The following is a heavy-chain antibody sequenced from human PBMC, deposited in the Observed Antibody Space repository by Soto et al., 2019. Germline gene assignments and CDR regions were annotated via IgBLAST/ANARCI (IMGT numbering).Heavy chain of an antibody. CDR3: ATHDSSGYRTGAYFDY. CDR2: IIPIFGTA. D-gene: IGHD3-22*01. V-gene: IGHV1-69*06. J-gene: IGHJ4*02. Sequence: SVKVSCKASGGTFSSYAISWVRQAPGQGLEWMGGIIPIFGTANYAQKFQGRVTITADKSTSTAYMELSSLRSEDTAVYYCATHDSSGYRTGAYFDYWGQGXLVTVYS. CDR1: GGTFSSYA.